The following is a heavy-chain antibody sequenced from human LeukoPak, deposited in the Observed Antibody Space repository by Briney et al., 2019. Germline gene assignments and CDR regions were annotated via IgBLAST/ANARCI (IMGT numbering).Heavy chain of an antibody. V-gene: IGHV4-59*01. J-gene: IGHJ4*02. CDR1: GGSISSYY. Sequence: SQTLSLTCTVSGGSISSYYWSWIRQPPGKGLEWIGYIYYSGSTNYNPSLKSRVTISVDTSKNQFSLWLSSVTAADTAVYYCARVYDSSGYYFDYWGQGTLVTVSS. D-gene: IGHD3-22*01. CDR3: ARVYDSSGYYFDY. CDR2: IYYSGST.